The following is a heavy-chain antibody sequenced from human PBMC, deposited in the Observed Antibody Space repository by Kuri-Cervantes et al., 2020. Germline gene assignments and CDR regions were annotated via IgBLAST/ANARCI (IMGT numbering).Heavy chain of an antibody. CDR1: GFTFGSYA. D-gene: IGHD3-22*01. CDR2: ISSSSSTI. CDR3: ARGVITPKGGLIDY. V-gene: IGHV3-48*02. Sequence: GGSLRLSCAPSGFTFGSYAMSWVRQAPGKGLEWVSYISSSSSTIYYADSVKGRFTISRDNAKNSLYLQMNSLRDDDTAVYYCARGVITPKGGLIDYWGQGTLVTVSS. J-gene: IGHJ4*02.